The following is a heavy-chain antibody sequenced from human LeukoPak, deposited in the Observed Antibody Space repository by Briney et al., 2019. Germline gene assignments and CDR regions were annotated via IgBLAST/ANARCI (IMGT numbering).Heavy chain of an antibody. D-gene: IGHD6-13*01. Sequence: GGSLRLSCAASGFTFSSYAMHWVRQAPGKGLEWVAVISYDGSNKYYADSVKGRFTISRDNSKNTLYLQMNSLRAEDTAVYYCARGADYYYYYYYMDVWGKGTTVTVSS. V-gene: IGHV3-30*04. J-gene: IGHJ6*03. CDR2: ISYDGSNK. CDR3: ARGADYYYYYYYMDV. CDR1: GFTFSSYA.